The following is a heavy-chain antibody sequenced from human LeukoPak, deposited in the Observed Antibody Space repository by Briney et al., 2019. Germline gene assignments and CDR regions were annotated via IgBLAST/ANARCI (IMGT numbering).Heavy chain of an antibody. Sequence: AGGSLRLSCAAPVFTSSNYWMTCVRQAPGERLSWVADIKQDGSVKLYVKSVRGRFTIYRDNSKMSLFLQMNSLRAEDTAVYYCARDNGVVHGVYYMDVWGKGTTVTVS. CDR3: ARDNGVVHGVYYMDV. V-gene: IGHV3-7*01. J-gene: IGHJ6*03. D-gene: IGHD3-3*01. CDR2: IKQDGSVK. CDR1: VFTSSNYW.